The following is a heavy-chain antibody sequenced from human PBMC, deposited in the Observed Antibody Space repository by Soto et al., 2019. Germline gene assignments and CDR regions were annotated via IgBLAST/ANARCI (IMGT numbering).Heavy chain of an antibody. CDR2: FDPEDGET. CDR3: ATAFPSGWYYFDY. V-gene: IGHV1-24*01. Sequence: ASVKVSCKVSGYTLTELSMHWVRQAPGKGLEWMGGFDPEDGETIYAQKFQGRVTMTEEKSTDTAYMELSSLRAEDTAVYYCATAFPSGWYYFDYWGQGTLVTVSS. D-gene: IGHD6-19*01. CDR1: GYTLTELS. J-gene: IGHJ4*02.